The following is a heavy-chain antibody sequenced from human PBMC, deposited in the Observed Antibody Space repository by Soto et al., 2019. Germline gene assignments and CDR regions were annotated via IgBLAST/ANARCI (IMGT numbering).Heavy chain of an antibody. D-gene: IGHD4-17*01. V-gene: IGHV4-59*02. CDR3: ARDPAGDYGH. J-gene: IGHJ4*02. CDR1: GGSVSDYY. Sequence: SETLSLTCHVSGGSVSDYYWSWIRQAPGKGLEWIGYIHERGVTNYNPSLKSRVTMSVDTSKNQFSLTLRSVHTADTAIYFCARDPAGDYGHWGRGTLVTVSS. CDR2: IHERGVT.